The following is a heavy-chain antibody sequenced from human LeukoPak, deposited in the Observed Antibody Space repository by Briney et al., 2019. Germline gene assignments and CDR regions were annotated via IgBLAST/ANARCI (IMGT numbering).Heavy chain of an antibody. CDR2: ISAYNGNR. Sequence: ASVKVSCKTSGYIFTDYGITWVRQAPGQGLEWVGWISAYNGNRDYAQNFQDRVTMTTDRSTSTAYMDLRSLRSDDTAVYYCARYSGSRHDPFDFWGQGTMVTVSS. J-gene: IGHJ3*01. D-gene: IGHD1-26*01. CDR1: GYIFTDYG. V-gene: IGHV1-18*01. CDR3: ARYSGSRHDPFDF.